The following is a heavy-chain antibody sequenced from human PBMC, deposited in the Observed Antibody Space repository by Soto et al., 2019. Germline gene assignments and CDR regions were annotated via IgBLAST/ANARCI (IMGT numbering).Heavy chain of an antibody. CDR1: EFTFTRDS. Sequence: GGSLRLSCAASEFTFTRDSMNWVRQAPGKGLEWVSSISSTTNYIYYGDSMKGRFTISRDNAKNSLYLEMNSLRAEDTAVYYCARESEDLTSNFDYWGQGTLVTVSS. CDR2: ISSTTNYI. J-gene: IGHJ4*02. CDR3: ARESEDLTSNFDY. V-gene: IGHV3-21*06.